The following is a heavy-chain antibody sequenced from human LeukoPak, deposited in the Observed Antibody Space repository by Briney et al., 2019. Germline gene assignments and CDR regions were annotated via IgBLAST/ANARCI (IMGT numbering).Heavy chain of an antibody. Sequence: KPSETLSLTCTVSGGSISSYYWSWVRQPPGKGLEWIGYIYYSGSTNYNPSLESRVTISVDTSKNQFSLKLSSVTAADTAVYFCARGPYSYDSSGAFDIWGQGTMVTVSS. D-gene: IGHD3-22*01. V-gene: IGHV4-59*08. CDR3: ARGPYSYDSSGAFDI. J-gene: IGHJ3*02. CDR1: GGSISSYY. CDR2: IYYSGST.